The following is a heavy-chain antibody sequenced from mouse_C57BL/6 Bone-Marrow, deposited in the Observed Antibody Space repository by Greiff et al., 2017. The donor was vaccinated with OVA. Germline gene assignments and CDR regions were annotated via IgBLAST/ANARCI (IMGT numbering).Heavy chain of an antibody. J-gene: IGHJ2*01. CDR3: TRSYSNYGDFDY. CDR2: IDPETGGT. D-gene: IGHD2-5*01. CDR1: GYTFSDYE. Sequence: VKLVGSGAELVRPGASVTLSCKASGYTFSDYEMHWGKQTPVHGLEWIGAIDPETGGTAYNQKFKGKAILTADKSSSTAYMELRSLTSEDSAVYYCTRSYSNYGDFDYWGQGTTLTVSS. V-gene: IGHV1-15*01.